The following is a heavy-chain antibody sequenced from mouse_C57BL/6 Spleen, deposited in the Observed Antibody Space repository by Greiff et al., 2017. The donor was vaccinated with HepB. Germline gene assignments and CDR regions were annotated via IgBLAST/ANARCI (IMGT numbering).Heavy chain of an antibody. CDR2: IDPSDSYT. CDR1: GYTFTSYW. Sequence: QVQLQQPGAELVKPGASVKLSCKASGYTFTSYWMQWVKQRPGQGLEWIGEIDPSDSYTNYNQKFKGKATLTVDTSSSTAYMQLSSLTSEDSAVYYCARYNGNYDYWGQGTTLTVSS. J-gene: IGHJ2*01. CDR3: ARYNGNYDY. V-gene: IGHV1-50*01. D-gene: IGHD2-1*01.